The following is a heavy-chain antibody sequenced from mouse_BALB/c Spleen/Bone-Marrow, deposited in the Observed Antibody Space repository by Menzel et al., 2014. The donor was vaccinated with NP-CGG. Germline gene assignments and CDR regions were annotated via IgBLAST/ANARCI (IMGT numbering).Heavy chain of an antibody. D-gene: IGHD2-4*01. CDR1: GLIFSNYW. CDR2: IRLKSDNYAT. J-gene: IGHJ4*01. V-gene: IGHV6-6*02. CDR3: SGLRYAMDY. Sequence: EVKLVESGGGLVQPGGSMKLSCVASGLIFSNYWMSWVRQSPEKGLEWVAEIRLKSDNYATQYAESVKGKFTISRDDSKSRLYLQMNNLRPEDTGIYYCSGLRYAMDYWGQRTSVTVSS.